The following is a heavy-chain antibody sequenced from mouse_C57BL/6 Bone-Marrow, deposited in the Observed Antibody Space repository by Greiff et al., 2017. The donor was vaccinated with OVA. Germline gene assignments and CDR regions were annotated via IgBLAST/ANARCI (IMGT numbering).Heavy chain of an antibody. V-gene: IGHV2-2*01. CDR1: GFSLTSHG. CDR3: ATRVESYPFAY. J-gene: IGHJ3*01. Sequence: QVQLQQSGPGLVQPSQSLSITCTVSGFSLTSHGVHWVRQFPGKGLEWLGVIWSGGSTDYTAAFISRLSISKEHSKSQVFFKMNSLQDDDTAIYYCATRVESYPFAYWGQGTLVTVSA. D-gene: IGHD2-12*01. CDR2: IWSGGST.